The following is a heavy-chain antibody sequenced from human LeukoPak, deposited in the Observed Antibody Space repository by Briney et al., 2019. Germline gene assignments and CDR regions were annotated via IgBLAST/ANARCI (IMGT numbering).Heavy chain of an antibody. CDR3: ARQGKVGATVGDWFDP. V-gene: IGHV5-51*01. D-gene: IGHD1-26*01. CDR2: IYPGDSDT. CDR1: GYSCTGYW. J-gene: IGHJ5*02. Sequence: RESLKISCKGSGYSCTGYWIGWVRHMPGKGLEWMGIIYPGDSDTRYSPSFQGQVTISADKSISTAYLQWSSLKASDTAMYYCARQGKVGATVGDWFDPWGQGTLVTVSS.